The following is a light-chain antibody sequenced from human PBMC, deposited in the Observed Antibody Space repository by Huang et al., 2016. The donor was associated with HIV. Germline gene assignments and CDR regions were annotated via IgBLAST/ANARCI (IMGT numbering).Light chain of an antibody. V-gene: IGKV1-39*01. Sequence: IQMTQSPSSLSASVGDRVTITCRAGQSIDGYLNWYQQKSGKAPKLLISSASTLHTGVPPRFSGSGSGTDYTLIINNVQPDDFVTYFCQQSYSTLITFGQGSRL. CDR2: SAS. CDR1: QSIDGY. J-gene: IGKJ5*01. CDR3: QQSYSTLIT.